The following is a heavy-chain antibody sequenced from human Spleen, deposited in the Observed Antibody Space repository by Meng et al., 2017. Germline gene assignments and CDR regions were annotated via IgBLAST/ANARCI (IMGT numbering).Heavy chain of an antibody. V-gene: IGHV1-18*01. Sequence: QVQLVQSGAEVKKPGASVEVSCKASDYTLTTYDINWVRQAPGQGLEWMGWINAYNGDTNYAQKLQGRVTMTTDTSTSTAYMELRSLTSDDTAVYYCARLFTGNWFDPWGQGTLVTVSS. CDR2: INAYNGDT. J-gene: IGHJ5*02. CDR3: ARLFTGNWFDP. D-gene: IGHD1-14*01. CDR1: DYTLTTYD.